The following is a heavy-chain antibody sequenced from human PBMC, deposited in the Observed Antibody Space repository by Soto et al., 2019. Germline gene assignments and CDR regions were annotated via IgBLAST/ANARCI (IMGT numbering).Heavy chain of an antibody. Sequence: EVQLLESGGGLVQPGGSLRLSCAASGFTFSSYAMSWVRQAPGKGLEWVSAISGSVGSTYYADSVKGRFTISRDNSKNTLYLQMNSLRAEDTAVYYCAKEYYDILTAPAAFDYWGQGTLVTVSS. D-gene: IGHD3-9*01. V-gene: IGHV3-23*01. CDR1: GFTFSSYA. CDR2: ISGSVGST. J-gene: IGHJ4*02. CDR3: AKEYYDILTAPAAFDY.